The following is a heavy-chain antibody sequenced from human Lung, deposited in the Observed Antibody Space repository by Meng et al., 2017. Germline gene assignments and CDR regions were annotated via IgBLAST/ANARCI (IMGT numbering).Heavy chain of an antibody. CDR3: VRRTYSSGWYFDY. CDR2: IIDSGST. CDR1: GGSFSGYY. J-gene: IGHJ4*02. V-gene: IGHV4-34*02. D-gene: IGHD6-19*01. Sequence: QVQLQQGGEGLLKPSETLSLPCAVYGGSFSGYYWSWVRQPPGKGLEWIGEIIDSGSTNYNPSLKSRVTISVDTSKNQFSLRVTSVTAADRAVYYCVRRTYSSGWYFDYWGQGTLVTVSS.